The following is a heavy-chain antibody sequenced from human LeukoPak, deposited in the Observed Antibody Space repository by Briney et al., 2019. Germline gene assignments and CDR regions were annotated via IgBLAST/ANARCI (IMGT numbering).Heavy chain of an antibody. D-gene: IGHD3-22*01. CDR3: ARGVGYYYDSSGYSPGGDY. J-gene: IGHJ4*02. CDR2: MNPNSGNT. V-gene: IGHV1-8*01. CDR1: GYTFTSYD. Sequence: EASVKVFCKASGYTFTSYDINWVRQATGQGLEWMGWMNPNSGNTGYAQKSQGRVTMTRNTSISTAYMELSSLRSEDTAVYYCARGVGYYYDSSGYSPGGDYWGQGTLVTVSS.